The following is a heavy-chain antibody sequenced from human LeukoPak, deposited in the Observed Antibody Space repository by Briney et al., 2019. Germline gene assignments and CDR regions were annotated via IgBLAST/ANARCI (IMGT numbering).Heavy chain of an antibody. CDR3: ASNYGSGSYHYFDY. D-gene: IGHD3-10*01. CDR1: GGSISSGDYY. V-gene: IGHV4-30-4*01. J-gene: IGHJ4*02. CDR2: IYYSGST. Sequence: SQTLSLTCTVSGGSISSGDYYWSWIRQPPGKGLEWIGNIYYSGSTYYNPSLKSRVTMSVDTSKNQFSLKMSSVTAADTAVYYCASNYGSGSYHYFDYWGQGTLVTVSS.